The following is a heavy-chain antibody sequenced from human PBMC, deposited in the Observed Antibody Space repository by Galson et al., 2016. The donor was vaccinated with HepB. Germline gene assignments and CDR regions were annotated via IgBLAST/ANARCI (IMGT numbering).Heavy chain of an antibody. V-gene: IGHV4-34*01. D-gene: IGHD3-3*01. J-gene: IGHJ4*02. CDR3: ARGSSRYYDFWNVIHVFFDY. CDR2: INHGGST. Sequence: SETLSLTCAVYGESFSGYYWSWIRQSPGKGLEWIGDINHGGSTKYNPSLKSRVTIPVDTSKNQFSLKLSSVTAADTAVYYCARGSSRYYDFWNVIHVFFDYWGQGTLVTVSS. CDR1: GESFSGYY.